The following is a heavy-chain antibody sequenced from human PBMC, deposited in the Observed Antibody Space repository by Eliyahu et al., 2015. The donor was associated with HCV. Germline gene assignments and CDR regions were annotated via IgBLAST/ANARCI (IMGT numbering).Heavy chain of an antibody. CDR2: ISYDGSST. D-gene: IGHD6-19*01. Sequence: QVQLVESGGGVVQPGRSLXLSXAASGXSFNGYGMHWVRQAPGKGLEWVAVISYDGSSTYYADSVQGRFTISRDNSKNTLYLQMNSLRAEDTAMYYCATWGIAVVDDYWGQGTLVTVSS. J-gene: IGHJ4*02. V-gene: IGHV3-30*03. CDR1: GXSFNGYG. CDR3: ATWGIAVVDDY.